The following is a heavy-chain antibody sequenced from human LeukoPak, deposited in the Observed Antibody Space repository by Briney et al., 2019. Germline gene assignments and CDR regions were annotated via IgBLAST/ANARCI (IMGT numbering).Heavy chain of an antibody. J-gene: IGHJ6*03. CDR3: ARDPYTNYYYFYYMDV. D-gene: IGHD4-11*01. V-gene: IGHV1-18*01. CDR1: GYTFTSYG. CDR2: ISAYNGNA. Sequence: ASVKVSCKASGYTFTSYGISWVRQAPGQGLEWMGWISAYNGNANYAQELQGRVTMTTDTSTSTAYMELRSLRSDDTAVYYCARDPYTNYYYFYYMDVWGKGTTVTVSS.